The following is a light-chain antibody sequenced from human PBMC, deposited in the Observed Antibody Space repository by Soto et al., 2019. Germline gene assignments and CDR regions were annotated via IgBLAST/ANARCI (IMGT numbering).Light chain of an antibody. CDR2: SAF. Sequence: IVMTQSPATLSVSPGERATLSCMASQRVSSNLAWYDPKPGQAPRRLISSAFIRGTGIPAMFSSSGSETEFTLTISSVQAEDFAIYHCQQYDDWPFTCGQGTKLEIK. J-gene: IGKJ2*01. CDR1: QRVSSN. CDR3: QQYDDWPFT. V-gene: IGKV3D-15*01.